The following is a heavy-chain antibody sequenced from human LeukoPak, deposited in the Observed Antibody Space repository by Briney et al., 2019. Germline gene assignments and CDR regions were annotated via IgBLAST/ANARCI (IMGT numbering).Heavy chain of an antibody. CDR1: GGTFSSYA. CDR2: IIPIFGTA. CDR3: ASGGIAVAKTFDS. D-gene: IGHD6-19*01. Sequence: GASVKVSCKASGGTFSSYAISWVRQAPGQGLEWMGGIIPIFGTANYAQKFQGRVTITADESTSTAYMELSSLRSEDTAVYYCASGGIAVAKTFDSWGQGTLVTVSS. V-gene: IGHV1-69*01. J-gene: IGHJ4*02.